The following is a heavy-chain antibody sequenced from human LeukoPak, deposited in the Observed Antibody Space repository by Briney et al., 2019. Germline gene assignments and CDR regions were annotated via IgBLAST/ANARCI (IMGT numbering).Heavy chain of an antibody. J-gene: IGHJ4*02. V-gene: IGHV1-69*04. Sequence: RASVKVSCKASGGTFSSYTISWVRQAPGQGLEWMGRIIPILGIANYAQKFQGRVTITADKSTSTAYMELSSLRSEDTAVYYCARDLGRNYYVSSKFDYWGREPWSPSPQ. D-gene: IGHD3-22*01. CDR1: GGTFSSYT. CDR3: ARDLGRNYYVSSKFDY. CDR2: IIPILGIA.